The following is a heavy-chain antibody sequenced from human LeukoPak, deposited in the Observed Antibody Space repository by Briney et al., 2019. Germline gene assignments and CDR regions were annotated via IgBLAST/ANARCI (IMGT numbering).Heavy chain of an antibody. D-gene: IGHD5/OR15-5a*01. Sequence: GGSLRLSCAASGFTYSNYDMHWVRQGPGGGLEWVSTIGIADDTHYADSVKGRFTISRENARNSLYLQINSLRDGDTAVYYCVRGGIRVSGIDAFDIWGQGTVVTVSS. J-gene: IGHJ3*02. CDR1: GFTYSNYD. V-gene: IGHV3-13*01. CDR2: IGIADDT. CDR3: VRGGIRVSGIDAFDI.